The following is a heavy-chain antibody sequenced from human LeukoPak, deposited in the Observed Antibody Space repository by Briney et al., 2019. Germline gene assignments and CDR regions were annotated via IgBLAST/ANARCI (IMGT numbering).Heavy chain of an antibody. CDR3: ARVGFGELFDAFDI. Sequence: GGSLRLSCAASGFTFSSYGMHWVREAPGKGLEGGAVIWYDGSNKYYADSVKGRFTISRDDSKNTLYLQLNSLRAEDTAVYYCARVGFGELFDAFDIWGQGTMVTVSS. J-gene: IGHJ3*02. CDR1: GFTFSSYG. D-gene: IGHD3-10*01. CDR2: IWYDGSNK. V-gene: IGHV3-33*01.